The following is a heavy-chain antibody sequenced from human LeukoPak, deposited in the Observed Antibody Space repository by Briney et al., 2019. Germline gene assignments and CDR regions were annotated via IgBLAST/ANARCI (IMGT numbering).Heavy chain of an antibody. CDR3: ARGGGDSYGYWYWFDP. CDR1: GGSFSGYY. Sequence: SETLSLTCAVYGGSFSGYYWSWIRQPPGKGLEWIGYIYHSGSTYYNPSLKSRVTISVDRSKNQFSLKLSSVTAADTAVYYCARGGGDSYGYWYWFDPWGQGTLVTVSS. V-gene: IGHV4-34*01. D-gene: IGHD5-18*01. J-gene: IGHJ5*02. CDR2: IYHSGST.